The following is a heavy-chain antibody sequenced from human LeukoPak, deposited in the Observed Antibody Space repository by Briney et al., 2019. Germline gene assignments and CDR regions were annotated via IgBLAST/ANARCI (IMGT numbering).Heavy chain of an antibody. CDR2: ISSSSSYI. D-gene: IGHD6-6*01. CDR3: ARDSYSSSLS. CDR1: GFTFSSYS. V-gene: IGHV3-21*01. Sequence: GGSLRLSCAASGFTFSSYSMNWVRQAPGKGLEWVSSISSSSSYISYADSVKGRFTISRDNAKNSLYLQMNSLRAEDTAVYYCARDSYSSSLSWGQGTLVTVSS. J-gene: IGHJ4*02.